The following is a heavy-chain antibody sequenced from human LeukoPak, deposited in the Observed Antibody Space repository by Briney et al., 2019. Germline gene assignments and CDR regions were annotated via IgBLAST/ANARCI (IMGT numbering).Heavy chain of an antibody. CDR1: GYSISSGYY. CDR2: IYHSGST. Sequence: SETLSLTCTVSGYSISSGYYWGWIRQPPGKGLEWIGSIYHSGSTYYNPSLKSRVTISVDTSKNQFSLKLSSVTAADTALYYCARENGYRYDYWGQGTLVTVSS. V-gene: IGHV4-38-2*02. J-gene: IGHJ4*02. D-gene: IGHD5-18*01. CDR3: ARENGYRYDY.